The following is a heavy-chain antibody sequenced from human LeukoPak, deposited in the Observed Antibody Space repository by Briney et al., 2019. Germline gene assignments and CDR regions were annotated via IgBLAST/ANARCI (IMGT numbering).Heavy chain of an antibody. CDR1: GFTLANYA. CDR3: AKDQKSIAATGYDY. Sequence: QPGGSLSLSCAASGFTLANYAMSWVRQGPGQGLEWVSTISGSGGSTYYADSVKGRFTISRDNSKNTLFLQMNSLRADDTAVYFCAKDQKSIAATGYDYWGQGTLVTVSS. J-gene: IGHJ4*02. V-gene: IGHV3-23*01. D-gene: IGHD6-13*01. CDR2: ISGSGGST.